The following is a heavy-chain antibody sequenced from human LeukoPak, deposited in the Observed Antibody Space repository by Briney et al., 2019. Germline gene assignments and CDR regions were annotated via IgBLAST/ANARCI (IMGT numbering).Heavy chain of an antibody. CDR2: ISYDGSNK. D-gene: IGHD3-9*01. CDR1: GFTFSSYA. CDR3: ARVRGVLRYFDWSDAFDI. Sequence: PGRSLRLSCAASGFTFSSYAVHWVRQAPGKGLEWVAVISYDGSNKYYADSVKGRFTISRDNSKNTLYLQMNSLRAEDTAVYYCARVRGVLRYFDWSDAFDIWGQGTMVTVSS. V-gene: IGHV3-30*04. J-gene: IGHJ3*02.